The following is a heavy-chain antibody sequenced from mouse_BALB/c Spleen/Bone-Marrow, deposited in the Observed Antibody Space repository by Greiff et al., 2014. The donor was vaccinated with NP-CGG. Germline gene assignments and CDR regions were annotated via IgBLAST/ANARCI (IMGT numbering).Heavy chain of an antibody. J-gene: IGHJ3*01. D-gene: IGHD1-1*01. CDR2: IDPVNGNT. CDR3: APYYYGSSQFAY. CDR1: GFNIKDTY. Sequence: EVQLQQSGAELVKPGASVKLSCTASGFNIKDTYMHWVKQRPEQGLEWIGRIDPVNGNTKYDPKFQGKATITADTSSNTAYLQLSSLTSEDPAVYYCAPYYYGSSQFAYWGQGTLVTVSA. V-gene: IGHV14-3*02.